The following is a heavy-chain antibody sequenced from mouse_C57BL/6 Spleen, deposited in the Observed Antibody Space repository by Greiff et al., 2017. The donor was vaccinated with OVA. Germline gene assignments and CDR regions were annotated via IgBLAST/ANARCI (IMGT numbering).Heavy chain of an antibody. J-gene: IGHJ4*01. Sequence: EVKLVESGGGLVKPGGSLKLSCAASGFTFSSYAMSWVRQTPEKRLEWVATISDGGSYTYYPDNVKGRFHISRDNAKNYLYLQMSHLKSEDTAMYYCARDTGAMDYWGQGTSVTVSS. CDR1: GFTFSSYA. D-gene: IGHD1-1*01. CDR3: ARDTGAMDY. V-gene: IGHV5-4*01. CDR2: ISDGGSYT.